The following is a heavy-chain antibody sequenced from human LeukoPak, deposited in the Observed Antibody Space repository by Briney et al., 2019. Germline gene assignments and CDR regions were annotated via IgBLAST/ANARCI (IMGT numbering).Heavy chain of an antibody. CDR2: ISSSGSTI. Sequence: GGSLRLSCAASGFTFSSYEMNWVRQAPGKGLEWVSYISSSGSTIYYADSVKGRFTISRDNAKNSLYLQMNSLRAEDTAVYYCARTTVTTSRDFDYWGQGTLVTVSS. J-gene: IGHJ4*02. CDR1: GFTFSSYE. CDR3: ARTTVTTSRDFDY. V-gene: IGHV3-48*03. D-gene: IGHD4-17*01.